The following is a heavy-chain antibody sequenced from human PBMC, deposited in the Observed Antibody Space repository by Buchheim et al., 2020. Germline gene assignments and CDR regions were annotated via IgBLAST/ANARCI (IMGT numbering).Heavy chain of an antibody. Sequence: QVQLVQSGAEVKKPGASVKVSCKASGYTFTSYYVHWVRQAPGQGLEWMGIINPSGAGTSYSQKFQGRVTMTRDTPTSTVYMKLSSLRSEDTAVYYCARDRGAAAGTSPGYWGQGTL. CDR1: GYTFTSYY. D-gene: IGHD6-13*01. J-gene: IGHJ4*02. CDR3: ARDRGAAAGTSPGY. V-gene: IGHV1-46*01. CDR2: INPSGAGT.